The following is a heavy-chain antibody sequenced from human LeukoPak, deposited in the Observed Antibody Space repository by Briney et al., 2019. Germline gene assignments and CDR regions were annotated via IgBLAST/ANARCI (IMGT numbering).Heavy chain of an antibody. D-gene: IGHD4-23*01. CDR3: ARDLLNEGNHLDY. V-gene: IGHV4-30-4*01. Sequence: SETLSLTCTVSGGSISSGDYYWSWIRQPPGKGLEWIGYIYYSGSTYYNPSLESRVTISVDTSKNQFSLKLSSVTAADTAVYYCARDLLNEGNHLDYWGQGTLVTVSS. CDR1: GGSISSGDYY. CDR2: IYYSGST. J-gene: IGHJ4*02.